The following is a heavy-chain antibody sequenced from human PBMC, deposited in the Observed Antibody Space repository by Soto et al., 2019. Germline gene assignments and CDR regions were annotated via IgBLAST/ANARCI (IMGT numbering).Heavy chain of an antibody. CDR3: VMSIAASIQH. V-gene: IGHV1-18*01. CDR2: ISAYNGNT. CDR1: GYTFTSYG. J-gene: IGHJ1*01. D-gene: IGHD6-6*01. Sequence: DSVKVSCKASGYTFTSYGISWVRQAPGQGLEWMGWISAYNGNTNYAQKLQGRVTMTTDTSTSTAYMELRSLRSDDTAVYYCVMSIAASIQHWGQGTLVTVSS.